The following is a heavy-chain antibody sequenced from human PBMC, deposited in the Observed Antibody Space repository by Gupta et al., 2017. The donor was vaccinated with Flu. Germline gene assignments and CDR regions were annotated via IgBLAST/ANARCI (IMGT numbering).Heavy chain of an antibody. V-gene: IGHV1-69*01. CDR1: GGTSSSYA. Sequence: QVQLVQSGAEVKKPGSSVKLSCKVSGGTSSSYAITWVRRAPGQGLEWMGGIIPGFGTANYPQKFQGRVTITADESTSTGYMELTRLTSEDTAMYYCARKGAYSGTYSAYWGQGTLVTVSS. J-gene: IGHJ4*02. D-gene: IGHD1-26*01. CDR2: IIPGFGTA. CDR3: ARKGAYSGTYSAY.